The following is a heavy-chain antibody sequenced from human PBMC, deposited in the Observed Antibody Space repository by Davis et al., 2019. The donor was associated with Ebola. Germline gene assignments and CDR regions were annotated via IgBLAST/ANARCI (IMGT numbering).Heavy chain of an antibody. Sequence: GESLKISCTDSVITFSSYAMTWVRQAPGKGLEWVSAISGSGGSTYYADSVKGRFTISRDNSKNTLYLQMNSLRAEDTAVYYCAKYSSSWGYYYYGMDVWGQGTTVTVSS. D-gene: IGHD6-13*01. CDR1: VITFSSYA. CDR2: ISGSGGST. V-gene: IGHV3-23*01. J-gene: IGHJ6*02. CDR3: AKYSSSWGYYYYGMDV.